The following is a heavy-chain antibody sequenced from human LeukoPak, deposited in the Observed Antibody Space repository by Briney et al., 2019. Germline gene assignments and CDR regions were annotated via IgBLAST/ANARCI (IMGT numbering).Heavy chain of an antibody. Sequence: GGSLRLSCAASGFTFNNYAMSWVRQAPGKGLEWVSAISASGGTTYYADSVKGRFTISRDNSENALFLQMNSLRAEDTAVYYCAKEPREYCSSTSCPNWFDSWGQGTLVTVSS. CDR2: ISASGGTT. V-gene: IGHV3-23*01. CDR1: GFTFNNYA. J-gene: IGHJ5*01. D-gene: IGHD2-2*01. CDR3: AKEPREYCSSTSCPNWFDS.